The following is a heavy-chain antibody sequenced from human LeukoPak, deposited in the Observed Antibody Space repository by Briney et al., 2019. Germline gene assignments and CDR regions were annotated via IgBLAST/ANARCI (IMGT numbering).Heavy chain of an antibody. V-gene: IGHV4-59*11. CDR2: IYYSGST. Sequence: PSETLSLTCTVSGGSISSHYWSWLRQPPGKGLEWIGYIYYSGSTNYNPSLKSRVTISVDTSKNQFSLKLSSVTAADTAVYYCARGGIDYGDYDWFDPWGQGTLVTVSS. CDR3: ARGGIDYGDYDWFDP. J-gene: IGHJ5*02. CDR1: GGSISSHY. D-gene: IGHD4-17*01.